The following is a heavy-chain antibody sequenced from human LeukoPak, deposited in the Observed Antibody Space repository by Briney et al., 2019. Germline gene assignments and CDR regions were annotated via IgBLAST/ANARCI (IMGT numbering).Heavy chain of an antibody. J-gene: IGHJ4*02. CDR1: GFSFSSNY. CDR3: ARGTLNSYESTNFYGPFDC. V-gene: IGHV3-53*01. Sequence: GGSLRLSCAASGFSFSSNYLTWVRQAPGKGLEWVSVLYSNGYISYAESVKGRFTISRDNSENTVYLQMNSLRPEDTAVYFCARGTLNSYESTNFYGPFDCWGQGTLVTVSS. CDR2: LYSNGYI. D-gene: IGHD3-22*01.